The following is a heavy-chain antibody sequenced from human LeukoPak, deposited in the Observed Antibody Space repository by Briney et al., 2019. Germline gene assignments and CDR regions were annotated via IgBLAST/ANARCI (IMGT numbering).Heavy chain of an antibody. CDR3: AGHHPRNTVDF. CDR1: GGSISSYY. Sequence: SETLSLTCTVSGGSISSYYWSWIRQPPGKGLEWIAYISDIGSINCNPSLKSRVTISLDTSKNQFSLKLSSVTAADTAVYYCAGHHPRNTVDFWGQGTLVTVSS. D-gene: IGHD2/OR15-2a*01. V-gene: IGHV4-59*08. CDR2: ISDIGSI. J-gene: IGHJ4*02.